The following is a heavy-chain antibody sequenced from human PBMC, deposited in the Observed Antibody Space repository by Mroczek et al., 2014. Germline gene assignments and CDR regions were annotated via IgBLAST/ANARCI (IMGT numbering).Heavy chain of an antibody. CDR3: VGYCSGGSCYGSPWFDP. V-gene: IGHV3-53*01. D-gene: IGHD2-15*01. CDR2: IYSGGST. J-gene: IGHJ5*02. CDR1: GFTVSSNY. Sequence: EVQLVESGGGLIQPGGSLRLSCAASGFTVSSNYMSWVRQAPGKGLEWVSVIYSGGSTYYADSVKGRFTISRDNSKNTLYLQMNSLRAEDTAVYYCVGYCSGGSCYGSPWFDPWGQGTLVTVSS.